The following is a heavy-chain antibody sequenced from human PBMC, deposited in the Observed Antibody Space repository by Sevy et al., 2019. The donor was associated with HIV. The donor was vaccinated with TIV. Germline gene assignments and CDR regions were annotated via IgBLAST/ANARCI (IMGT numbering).Heavy chain of an antibody. J-gene: IGHJ4*02. V-gene: IGHV3-30*04. CDR3: ASHYYDSTGYYFPLEY. D-gene: IGHD3-22*01. CDR2: ISDDGNTK. CDR1: GFTFSTYA. Sequence: GGSLILSCIAFGFTFSTYAMYWVRQAPGKGLEWVAVISDDGNTKDYADSVKGRFTISRDNSKNTLYLQMNSLRADDTAVYYCASHYYDSTGYYFPLEYWGQGTRVTVSS.